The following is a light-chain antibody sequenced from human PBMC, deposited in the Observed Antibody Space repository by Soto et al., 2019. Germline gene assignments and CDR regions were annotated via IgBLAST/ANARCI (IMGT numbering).Light chain of an antibody. J-gene: IGKJ2*01. V-gene: IGKV3-15*01. CDR3: QQYKNWPPFT. CDR2: AVS. Sequence: EIVMTQSPATLSVSPGERATLSCRVSQSVAGNLAWYQQKPGQSPRLLIYAVSTRAAGVPARFSGSGSGTDFTLTISSLQSEDSAVYYCQQYKNWPPFTFGQGTQLEI. CDR1: QSVAGN.